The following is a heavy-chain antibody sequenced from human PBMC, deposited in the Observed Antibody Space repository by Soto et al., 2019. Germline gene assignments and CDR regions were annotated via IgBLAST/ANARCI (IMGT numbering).Heavy chain of an antibody. J-gene: IGHJ5*02. Sequence: SVKVSCKASGGTFSSYTISWVRQAPGQGLEWMGRIIPILGIANYAQKFQGRVTITADKSTSTAYMELSSLRSEDTAVYYCAWYCSSTSCPEGNWFDPWGQGTLVTVSS. CDR1: GGTFSSYT. D-gene: IGHD2-2*01. V-gene: IGHV1-69*02. CDR3: AWYCSSTSCPEGNWFDP. CDR2: IIPILGIA.